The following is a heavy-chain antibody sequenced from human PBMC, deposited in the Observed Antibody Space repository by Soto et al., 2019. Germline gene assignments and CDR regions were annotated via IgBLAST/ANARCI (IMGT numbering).Heavy chain of an antibody. D-gene: IGHD5-12*01. CDR2: IDPEDGDT. V-gene: IGHV1-24*01. CDR3: ARILATIFGYCYYYYMDV. CDR1: GYTLTELS. J-gene: IGHJ6*03. Sequence: ASVKVSCKVSGYTLTELSMHWVRQAPGKGLEWMGGIDPEDGDTIYAQKLQGRVTMTTDTSTSTAYMELRSLRSDDTAVYYCARILATIFGYCYYYYMDVWGKGTTVTVSS.